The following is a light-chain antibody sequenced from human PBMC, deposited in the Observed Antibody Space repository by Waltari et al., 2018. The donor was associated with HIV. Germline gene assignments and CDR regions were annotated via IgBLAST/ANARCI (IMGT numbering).Light chain of an antibody. Sequence: QSALTQPASVSGSPGQSITISCTGTSSDVGSYNVVSWYQQHPGKAPKLMIYEVTKRASGVSNRFSGSKSGNTAYLTISGLQAEDEADYYCCSYAGRSTHVFGTGTKVTVL. V-gene: IGLV2-23*02. CDR3: CSYAGRSTHV. CDR1: SSDVGSYNV. CDR2: EVT. J-gene: IGLJ1*01.